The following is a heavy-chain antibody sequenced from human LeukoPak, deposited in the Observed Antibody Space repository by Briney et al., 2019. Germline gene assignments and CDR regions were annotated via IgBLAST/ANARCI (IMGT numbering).Heavy chain of an antibody. CDR3: AKDIAHYCSGGSCYHD. CDR1: GFTFDDYA. D-gene: IGHD2-15*01. J-gene: IGHJ4*02. Sequence: PGGSLRLSCAASGFTFDDYAMHWARQAPGKGLEWVSGISWNSGSIGYADSVKGRFTISRDNAKNSLYLQMNSLRAEDTALYYCAKDIAHYCSGGSCYHDWGQGTLVTVSS. CDR2: ISWNSGSI. V-gene: IGHV3-9*01.